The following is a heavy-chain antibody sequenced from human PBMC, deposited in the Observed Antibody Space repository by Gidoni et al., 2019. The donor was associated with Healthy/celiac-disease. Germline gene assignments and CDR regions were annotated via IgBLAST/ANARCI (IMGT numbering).Heavy chain of an antibody. J-gene: IGHJ5*02. D-gene: IGHD5-12*01. CDR1: GFTFSSYE. CDR3: ARGIGYGGYVA. CDR2: ISSSGSTI. Sequence: EVQLVESGGGLVQPGGSLRRPCAASGFTFSSYEMNWVRQAPGKGLEWVSYISSSGSTIYYADSVKGRFTISRDNAKNSLYLQMNSLRAEDTAVYYCARGIGYGGYVAWGQGTLVTVSS. V-gene: IGHV3-48*03.